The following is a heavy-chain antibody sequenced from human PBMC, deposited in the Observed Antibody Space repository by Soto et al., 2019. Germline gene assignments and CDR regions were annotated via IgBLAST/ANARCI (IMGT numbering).Heavy chain of an antibody. D-gene: IGHD6-19*01. J-gene: IGHJ6*02. CDR3: ARVGGSGWYPGYYGMDV. CDR2: IYYSGST. CDR1: GGSISSGGYY. Sequence: QVQLQESGPGLVKPSQTLSLTCTVSGGSISSGGYYWSWIRQHPGKGLEWIGYIYYSGSTYYNPSLKSRVTISVATSKNQFSLKLRSVTAADTAVYYCARVGGSGWYPGYYGMDVWGQGTTVTVSS. V-gene: IGHV4-31*03.